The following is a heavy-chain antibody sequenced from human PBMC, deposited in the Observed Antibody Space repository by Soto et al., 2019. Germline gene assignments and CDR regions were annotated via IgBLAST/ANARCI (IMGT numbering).Heavy chain of an antibody. CDR1: GFTFSSYG. J-gene: IGHJ4*02. D-gene: IGHD2-15*01. Sequence: QVPLVESGGGVVQPGRSLRLSCAASGFTFSSYGMHWVRQAPGKGLEWVALVSYDGSNKNYAASVKGRFAISRDNSKNTLYLQMNMLRTEDAAVYYCAKDLGYCSGGSCYPEGYFDSWGQGALVTVSS. V-gene: IGHV3-30*18. CDR3: AKDLGYCSGGSCYPEGYFDS. CDR2: VSYDGSNK.